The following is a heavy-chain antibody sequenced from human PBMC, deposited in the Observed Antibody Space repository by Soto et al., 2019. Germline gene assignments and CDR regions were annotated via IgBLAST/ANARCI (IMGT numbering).Heavy chain of an antibody. CDR2: INAGNGNT. D-gene: IGHD2-15*01. J-gene: IGHJ5*02. V-gene: IGHV1-3*01. CDR1: GYTFTSYA. Sequence: GASVNVSCKASGYTFTSYAMHWVRQAPGQRLEWMGWINAGNGNTKYSQKFQGRVTITRDTSASTAYMELSSLRSEDTAVYYCARDCDIGPWDWFDPWGQVTLLTVSS. CDR3: ARDCDIGPWDWFDP.